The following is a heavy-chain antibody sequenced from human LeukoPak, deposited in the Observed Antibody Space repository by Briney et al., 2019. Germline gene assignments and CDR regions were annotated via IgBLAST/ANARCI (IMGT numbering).Heavy chain of an antibody. V-gene: IGHV4-34*01. CDR3: ASSSRRADY. Sequence: SETLSLTCAVYGGSFSGFYWSWIRQPPGKGLEWIGEINHSGSTNYNPSLKSRVTISLDTSNNQFSLKLTSVTAADTAVYYCASSSRRADYWGQGTLVTVSS. CDR1: GGSFSGFY. CDR2: INHSGST. J-gene: IGHJ4*02.